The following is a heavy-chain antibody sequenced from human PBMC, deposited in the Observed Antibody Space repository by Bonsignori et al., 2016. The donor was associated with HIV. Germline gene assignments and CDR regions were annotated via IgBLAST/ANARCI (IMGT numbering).Heavy chain of an antibody. CDR1: GGSISSYY. CDR2: IYYSGST. D-gene: IGHD3-22*01. Sequence: SETLSLTCTVSGGSISSYYWSWIRQPPGKGLEWIGYIYYSGSTNYNPSLKSRVTISVNTSKNQFSLKLSSVTAADTAVYYCARDAYYYDSSVWNDYYYMDVWGKGTTVTVSS. CDR3: ARDAYYYDSSVWNDYYYMDV. V-gene: IGHV4-59*01. J-gene: IGHJ6*03.